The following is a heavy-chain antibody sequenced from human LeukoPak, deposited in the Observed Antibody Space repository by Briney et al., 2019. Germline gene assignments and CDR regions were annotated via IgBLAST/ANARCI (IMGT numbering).Heavy chain of an antibody. CDR1: GGSISGYY. D-gene: IGHD2-21*02. CDR3: ARGGYDGHIVVVTAMDY. Sequence: SETLSLTCTVSGGSISGYYWNWIRQSAGKGLEWIGYIYYSGSTNYNPSLKSRVTISIDTSKNQFSLKLSSVTAADTAVYYCARGGYDGHIVVVTAMDYWGQGTLVTVSS. V-gene: IGHV4-59*01. CDR2: IYYSGST. J-gene: IGHJ4*02.